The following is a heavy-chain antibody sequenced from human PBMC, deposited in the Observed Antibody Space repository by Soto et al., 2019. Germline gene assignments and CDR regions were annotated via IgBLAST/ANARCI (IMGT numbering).Heavy chain of an antibody. CDR3: ARGSTESYPGSRIFDF. CDR2: ITDNGGDA. V-gene: IGHV3-23*01. Sequence: EVQLLESGGDLKQPGGSLRLSCVASGLTFGSRAMSWVRQAPGEGLQWVATITDNGGDAKYADSERGRFVISRDNSKKTLYLQMTSLTAEDSAMYFCARGSTESYPGSRIFDFWGRGTLVSVSS. CDR1: GLTFGSRA. J-gene: IGHJ4*02. D-gene: IGHD3-10*01.